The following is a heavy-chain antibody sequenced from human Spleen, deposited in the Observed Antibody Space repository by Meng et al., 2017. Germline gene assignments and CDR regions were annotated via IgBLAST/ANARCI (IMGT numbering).Heavy chain of an antibody. V-gene: IGHV4-4*02. CDR1: GGSISSSHW. D-gene: IGHD6-13*01. CDR2: IYHSGTT. CDR3: ARENRGGIVEGGPTYYFDY. J-gene: IGHJ4*02. Sequence: SETLSLTCAVSGGSISSSHWWTWVRQSPGRGLEWIGEIYHSGTTNYNPSLKSRVTISVDKSRNLFSLNLSSVTAADTAMYYCARENRGGIVEGGPTYYFDYWGQGALVTVSS.